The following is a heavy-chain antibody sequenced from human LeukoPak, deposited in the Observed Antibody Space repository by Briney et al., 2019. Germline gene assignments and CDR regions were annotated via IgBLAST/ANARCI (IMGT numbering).Heavy chain of an antibody. CDR1: GFTFSSYA. CDR3: ASIMATKPDAFDI. D-gene: IGHD5-24*01. Sequence: PGGSLRLFCAASGFTFSSYAMSWVRQAPGKGLEWVSAISGSGGSAYYADSVKGRFTISRDNSKNTLYLQMNSLRAEDTAVYYCASIMATKPDAFDIWGQGTMVTVSS. V-gene: IGHV3-23*01. CDR2: ISGSGGSA. J-gene: IGHJ3*02.